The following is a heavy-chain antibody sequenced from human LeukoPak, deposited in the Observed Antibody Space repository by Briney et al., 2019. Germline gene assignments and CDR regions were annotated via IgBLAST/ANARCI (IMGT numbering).Heavy chain of an antibody. CDR3: ARVSSWIQLWLEKDY. V-gene: IGHV1-18*01. D-gene: IGHD5-18*01. Sequence: GASVKVSCKASGYTFTSYGISWVRQAPGQGLEWMGRISAYNGNTNYAQKLQGRVTMTTDTSTSTAYMELRSLRSDDTAVYYCARVSSWIQLWLEKDYWGQGTLVTVSS. CDR1: GYTFTSYG. J-gene: IGHJ4*02. CDR2: ISAYNGNT.